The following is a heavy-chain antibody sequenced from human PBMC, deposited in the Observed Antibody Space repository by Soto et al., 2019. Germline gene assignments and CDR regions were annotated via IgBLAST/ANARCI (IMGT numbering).Heavy chain of an antibody. Sequence: EVQLVESGGGLVQPGGSLKLSCAASGFAFSDSAMHWVRQASGKGLEWIGRIRGKRGNDGTAYAASVKGRFTISRDDSKTTTDLQMNSLKIEDTSVYSCTRRRDWTAVDPLDYWVQGTLVTVSS. J-gene: IGHJ4*02. CDR3: TRRRDWTAVDPLDY. D-gene: IGHD5-18*01. CDR2: IRGKRGNDGT. CDR1: GFAFSDSA. V-gene: IGHV3-73*02.